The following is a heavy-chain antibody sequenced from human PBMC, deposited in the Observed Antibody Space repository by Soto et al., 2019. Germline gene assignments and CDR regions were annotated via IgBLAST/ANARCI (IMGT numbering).Heavy chain of an antibody. CDR2: IYAGGTT. Sequence: EVQLVESGGGLVKPGGSLRLSCTGSGFPFSAYNINWVRQAPGKGLEWVSVIYAGGTTYHADSVKGRFTISRDNSKNMLYLQMNSLRAEDTAVYYCARGFPSMTYYGEYYFDHWGQGTLVTVSS. J-gene: IGHJ4*02. CDR3: ARGFPSMTYYGEYYFDH. D-gene: IGHD3-10*01. V-gene: IGHV3-66*01. CDR1: GFPFSAYN.